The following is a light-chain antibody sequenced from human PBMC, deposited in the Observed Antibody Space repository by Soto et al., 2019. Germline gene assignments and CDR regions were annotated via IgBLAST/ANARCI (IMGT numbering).Light chain of an antibody. Sequence: DIQMTQSPSSLSASVGDRVTITRRASESIITYLNWYQQKPGKAPKVLIYTASSLQSGVPSRFSGSGSGTDFTLTISSLQPEDFATYYCQQSYGTTWTFGQGTNVDIK. CDR3: QQSYGTTWT. V-gene: IGKV1-39*01. CDR1: ESIITY. J-gene: IGKJ1*01. CDR2: TAS.